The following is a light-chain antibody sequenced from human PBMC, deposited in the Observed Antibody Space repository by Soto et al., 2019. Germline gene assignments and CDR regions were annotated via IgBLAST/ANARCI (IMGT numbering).Light chain of an antibody. CDR2: DVS. CDR1: QSVSSN. Sequence: IVRTQSPATLSVSPGERATLSCRASQSVSSNLAWYQQKPGQAPRLLIYDVSNRATGIPARFSGSGSGTEFTLTISSLQSEDFAVYYCQQYNNWPPRTFGQGTKVDIK. V-gene: IGKV3-15*01. CDR3: QQYNNWPPRT. J-gene: IGKJ1*01.